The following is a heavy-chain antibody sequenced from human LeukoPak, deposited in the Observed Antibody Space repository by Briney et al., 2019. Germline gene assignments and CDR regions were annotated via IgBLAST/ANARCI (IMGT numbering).Heavy chain of an antibody. D-gene: IGHD1-7*01. CDR3: ASRYNWNYPFTF. V-gene: IGHV4-4*02. CDR2: IYHSGST. Sequence: SHTQSLPCGVCGHPLSSSHAWSGVGQPPGKGLEWIGEIYHSGSTNYNPSLKSRVTISVDKSKNQFSLKLSSVTAADTAVYYCASRYNWNYPFTFWGQGTLVTVSS. J-gene: IGHJ4*02. CDR1: GHPLSSSHA.